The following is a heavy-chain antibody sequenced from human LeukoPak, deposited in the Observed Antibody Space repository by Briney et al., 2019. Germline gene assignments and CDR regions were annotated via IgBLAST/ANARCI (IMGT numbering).Heavy chain of an antibody. CDR1: GFTFSSYW. Sequence: GGSLRLSCAASGFTFSSYWMHWVRQAPGKGLVWVSRINPDGSTTSYADSVKGRFTISRGSAKNTLYLQMNSLRAEDTAVYYCAGVSVGRYYFDNWGQGTPVTVS. CDR3: AGVSVGRYYFDN. J-gene: IGHJ4*02. D-gene: IGHD3-3*02. V-gene: IGHV3-74*01. CDR2: INPDGSTT.